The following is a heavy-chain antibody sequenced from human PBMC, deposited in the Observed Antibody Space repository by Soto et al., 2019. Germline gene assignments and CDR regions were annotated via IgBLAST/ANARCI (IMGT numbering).Heavy chain of an antibody. CDR2: IYPGDSDT. D-gene: IGHD6-13*01. V-gene: IGHV5-51*01. CDR1: GYSFTSYW. J-gene: IGHJ3*02. CDR3: ARLGYIAAAGTPLVYAFDI. Sequence: PGESLKISCKGSGYSFTSYWIGWVRQMPGKGLEWMGIIYPGDSDTRYSPSFQGQVTISADKSISTAYLQWSSLKASDTAMYYCARLGYIAAAGTPLVYAFDIWGQGTMVTVSS.